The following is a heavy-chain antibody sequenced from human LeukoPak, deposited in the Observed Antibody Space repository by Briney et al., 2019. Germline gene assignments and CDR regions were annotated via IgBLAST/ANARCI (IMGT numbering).Heavy chain of an antibody. J-gene: IGHJ4*02. CDR2: ISSSSSTI. CDR3: ARNARGPGDF. CDR1: GFTFSSYS. V-gene: IGHV3-48*04. Sequence: GGSLRLSCAASGFTFSSYSMNWVRQAPGKGLEWVSYISSSSSTIYYADSVKGRFTISRDNAKKLVYLQMNSLRAEDTAIYYCARNARGPGDFWGQGTVVTVSS. D-gene: IGHD2-2*01.